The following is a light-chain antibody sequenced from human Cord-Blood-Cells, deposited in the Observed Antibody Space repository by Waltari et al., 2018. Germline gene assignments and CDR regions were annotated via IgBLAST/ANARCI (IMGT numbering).Light chain of an antibody. CDR1: QDISNY. V-gene: IGKV1-33*01. J-gene: IGKJ4*01. CDR3: QQYDNLPPHT. CDR2: DAS. Sequence: DIQMTQSPSSLSASVGDRVTITCQASQDISNYLNWYQQKPGKAPKLLIYDASNLETGVPSRFSGSGSGTDFTFTISSLQPEDIVTYYCQQYDNLPPHTFGGGTKVEIK.